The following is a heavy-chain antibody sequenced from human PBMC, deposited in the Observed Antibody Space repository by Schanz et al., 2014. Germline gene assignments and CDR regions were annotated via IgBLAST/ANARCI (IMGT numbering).Heavy chain of an antibody. J-gene: IGHJ6*02. CDR1: GLIFSTYT. D-gene: IGHD6-6*01. CDR2: ISFSGNTI. Sequence: EVHLVESGGGLVRPGASLRLSCTTSGLIFSTYTLNWVRQAPGKGLEWISYISFSGNTIYYADSVKGRFTISRDNAKNSVFLQMNRLRAEDTAVYYCATEGPRGTRHPINYYYAMDNWGQGTKVTV. V-gene: IGHV3-48*01. CDR3: ATEGPRGTRHPINYYYAMDN.